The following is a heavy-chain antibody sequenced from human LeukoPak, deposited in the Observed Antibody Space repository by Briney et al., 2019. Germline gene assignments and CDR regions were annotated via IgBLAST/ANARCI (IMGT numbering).Heavy chain of an antibody. CDR1: GYTFTGYY. D-gene: IGHD6-19*01. J-gene: IGHJ4*02. CDR2: INPNSGGT. V-gene: IGHV1-2*02. CDR3: AMYSSGRYYFDY. Sequence: ASVKVSCKASGYTFTGYYMHWVRQAPGQGLEWMGGINPNSGGTNYAQKFQGRVTMSRDTSISTAYMELNRLRSDDTAVYYCAMYSSGRYYFDYWGQGTLVTVSS.